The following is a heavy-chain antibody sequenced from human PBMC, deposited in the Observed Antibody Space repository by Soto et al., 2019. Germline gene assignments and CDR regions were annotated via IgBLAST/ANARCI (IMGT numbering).Heavy chain of an antibody. D-gene: IGHD2-15*01. CDR1: GRTFSINADF. CDR3: ARAHAPTLPFDS. V-gene: IGHV4-39*02. CDR2: IDNGGNT. Sequence: SETLSLTCTVSGRTFSINADFWYLAWIRQPPGKGLEWIGCIDNGGNTYYNPPLKSRVIISVDTSKNQFSLSLNSVTAADTAVYFCARAHAPTLPFDSWGQGTLVTVSS. J-gene: IGHJ4*01.